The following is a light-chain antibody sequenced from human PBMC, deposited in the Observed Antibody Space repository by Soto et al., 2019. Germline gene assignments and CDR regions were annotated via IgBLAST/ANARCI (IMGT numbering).Light chain of an antibody. CDR1: QSISSY. Sequence: DIQMTQAPSSLSASVGDRVTITFRASQSISSYLNWYQQKPGKAPKLLIYAASSLQSGVPSRFSGSGSGTDFTLTISSLQPEDFATYYCQQSYSTPPTFGGGTNVDIK. J-gene: IGKJ4*01. V-gene: IGKV1-39*01. CDR3: QQSYSTPPT. CDR2: AAS.